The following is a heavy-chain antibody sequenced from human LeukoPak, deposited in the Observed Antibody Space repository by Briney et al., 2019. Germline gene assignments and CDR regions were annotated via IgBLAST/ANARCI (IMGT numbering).Heavy chain of an antibody. D-gene: IGHD3-10*01. J-gene: IGHJ4*02. CDR1: GGTFSSYA. CDR3: ARDWPMVRSQGEFDY. V-gene: IGHV1-69*04. Sequence: PVKVSCKASGGTFSSYAISWVRQAPGQGLEWMGRIIPILGIANYAQKFQGRVTITADKSTSTAYMELSSLRSEDTAVYYCARDWPMVRSQGEFDYWGQGTLVTVSS. CDR2: IIPILGIA.